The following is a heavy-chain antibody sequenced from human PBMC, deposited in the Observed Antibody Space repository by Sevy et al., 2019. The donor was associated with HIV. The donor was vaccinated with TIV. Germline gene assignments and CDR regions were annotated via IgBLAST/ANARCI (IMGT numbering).Heavy chain of an antibody. V-gene: IGHV5-51*01. CDR1: GYNFINYW. CDR2: IYPSDSDT. D-gene: IGHD5-18*01. Sequence: GESLKISCQGSGYNFINYWIGWVRQMPGKGLEWMGIIYPSDSDTRKSPSFQGQVTISADKYISTVYLQWSSLKASDTAMYYCARLRGYNYFDFWGQGTLVTVSS. CDR3: ARLRGYNYFDF. J-gene: IGHJ4*02.